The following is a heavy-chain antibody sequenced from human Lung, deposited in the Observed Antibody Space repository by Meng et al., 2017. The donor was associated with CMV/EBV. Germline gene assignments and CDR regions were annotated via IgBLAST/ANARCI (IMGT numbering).Heavy chain of an antibody. Sequence: GGSLRLXCAASGFTFRTYAMHWVRQAPGKGLECMAVISYDGSNKHYTDSVKGRFTISRDNSKNTLYLQMNSLRAEDTAVYYCASGPYDFWTGYHPIEYWGQGNXVNGAS. V-gene: IGHV3-30*04. CDR3: ASGPYDFWTGYHPIEY. CDR1: GFTFRTYA. D-gene: IGHD3-3*01. J-gene: IGHJ4*02. CDR2: ISYDGSNK.